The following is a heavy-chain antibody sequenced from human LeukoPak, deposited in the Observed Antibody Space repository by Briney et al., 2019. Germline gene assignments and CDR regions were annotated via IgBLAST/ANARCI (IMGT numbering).Heavy chain of an antibody. J-gene: IGHJ3*02. D-gene: IGHD3-3*01. CDR3: ARQDVLRFLEWSPDAFDI. CDR1: GFPSGGNY. CDR2: FFSGGGT. V-gene: IGHV3-53*05. Sequence: PGGPLSLSCAASGFPSGGNYMSWVRPAPGKGLGWGSVFFSGGGTYYADSVKGRFTISRDNSKNTLYLQMNSLRAEDTAVYYCARQDVLRFLEWSPDAFDIWGQGTMVTVSS.